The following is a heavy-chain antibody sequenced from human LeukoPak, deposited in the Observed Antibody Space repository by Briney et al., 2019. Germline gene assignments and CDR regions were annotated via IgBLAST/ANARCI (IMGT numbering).Heavy chain of an antibody. J-gene: IGHJ6*02. CDR1: GFTFSSYG. Sequence: GGSLRLSCAASGFTFSSYGMHWVRQAPGKGLEWMAVIWYDGSNKYYADSVKGRFTISRDNSKNTLYLQMNSLRAEDTAVYYCARERGYSYGSNYYYGMDVWGQGTTVTVSS. CDR2: IWYDGSNK. CDR3: ARERGYSYGSNYYYGMDV. D-gene: IGHD5-18*01. V-gene: IGHV3-33*01.